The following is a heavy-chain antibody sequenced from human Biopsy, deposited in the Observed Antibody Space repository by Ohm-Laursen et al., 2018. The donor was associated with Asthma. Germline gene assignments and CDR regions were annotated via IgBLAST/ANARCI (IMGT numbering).Heavy chain of an antibody. CDR1: GGTLNTYV. Sequence: SVKVSCKSLGGTLNTYVIGWVRQAPGQGLEWMGGINSVFGTTTYPQKFQDRVTITADDSTSTVYMELSSLRSEDTAVYYCARKAGSCFRRACYSLDFWGQGTLVTVSS. D-gene: IGHD2-15*01. V-gene: IGHV1-69*13. CDR2: INSVFGTT. J-gene: IGHJ4*02. CDR3: ARKAGSCFRRACYSLDF.